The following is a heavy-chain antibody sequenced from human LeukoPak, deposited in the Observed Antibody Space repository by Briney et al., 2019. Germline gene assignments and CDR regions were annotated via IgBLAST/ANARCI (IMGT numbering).Heavy chain of an antibody. J-gene: IGHJ4*02. Sequence: ASVKVSCKASGYTFTSYDINWVRQAIGQGLEWMGWMNPNSGNTGYAQKFQGRVSMTTNTSISTAYMELSSLRSEDTAVYYCARGSPKSAVRGKIPDYWGQGSLVTVSS. D-gene: IGHD4-17*01. CDR1: GYTFTSYD. CDR2: MNPNSGNT. V-gene: IGHV1-8*01. CDR3: ARGSPKSAVRGKIPDY.